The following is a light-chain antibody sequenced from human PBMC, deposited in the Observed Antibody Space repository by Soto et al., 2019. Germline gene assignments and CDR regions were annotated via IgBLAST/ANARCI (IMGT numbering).Light chain of an antibody. Sequence: IVMTQSPATLYVSPWERATQYCRASQSVSSNLAWYQQKPGQAPRLLIYGASTRATGIPARFSGSGSGTEFTLTISSLQSEDFAVYYCQQFSSYPLTFGGGTKVDIK. CDR3: QQFSSYPLT. J-gene: IGKJ4*01. V-gene: IGKV3-15*01. CDR2: GAS. CDR1: QSVSSN.